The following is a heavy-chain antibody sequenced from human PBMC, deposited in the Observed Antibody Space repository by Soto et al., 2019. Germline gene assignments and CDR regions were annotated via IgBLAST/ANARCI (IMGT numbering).Heavy chain of an antibody. Sequence: EVQLVESGGGLVQPGGSLRLSCTASGFTFRSFWMQWVRQAPGKGLEWVARIDGDDGDETATYYADSVQGRFLISRDXXXXXXXXXXXSLRAEDTAVYYCVRDSHGDYWGQGTLVTVSP. J-gene: IGHJ4*02. CDR2: IDGDDGDETAT. V-gene: IGHV3-74*01. CDR1: GFTFRSFW. CDR3: VRDSHGDY.